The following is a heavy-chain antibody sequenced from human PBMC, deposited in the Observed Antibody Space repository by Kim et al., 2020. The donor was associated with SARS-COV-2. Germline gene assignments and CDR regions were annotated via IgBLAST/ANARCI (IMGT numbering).Heavy chain of an antibody. D-gene: IGHD5-12*01. J-gene: IGHJ4*02. V-gene: IGHV1-69*06. CDR2: IIPIFGTA. Sequence: SVKVSCKASGGTFSSYAISWVRQAPGQGLEWMGGIIPIFGTANYAQKFQGRVTITADKSTSTAYMELSSLRSEDTAVYYCAGGREMATIRIDYWGQGTLVTVSS. CDR3: AGGREMATIRIDY. CDR1: GGTFSSYA.